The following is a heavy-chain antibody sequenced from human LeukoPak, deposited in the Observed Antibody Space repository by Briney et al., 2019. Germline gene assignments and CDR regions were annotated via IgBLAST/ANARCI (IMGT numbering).Heavy chain of an antibody. CDR1: GYTFTSYY. J-gene: IGHJ5*02. D-gene: IGHD1-26*01. CDR3: ARDYSVGDTAWWFDP. CDR2: INPSGSST. V-gene: IGHV1-46*01. Sequence: ASVKVSCKASGYTFTSYYMHWVRQAPGQGLEWMGLINPSGSSTSYAQKFQGRLSLTRDMSTSTDYMELSSLRSEDTAVYYCARDYSVGDTAWWFDPWGQGTLVTVSS.